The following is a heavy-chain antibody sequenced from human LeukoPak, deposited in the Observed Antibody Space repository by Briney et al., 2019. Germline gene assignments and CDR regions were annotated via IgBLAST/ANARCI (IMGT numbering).Heavy chain of an antibody. CDR2: IIPIFGTA. D-gene: IGHD6-13*01. V-gene: IGHV1-69*06. Sequence: ASVKVSCKASGGTFSSYAISWVRQAPGQGLEWMGGIIPIFGTANYAQKFQGRDTITADKSTSTAYMELSSLRSEDTAVYYCARSGQQLVRGAFDYWGQGTLVTVSS. CDR3: ARSGQQLVRGAFDY. J-gene: IGHJ4*02. CDR1: GGTFSSYA.